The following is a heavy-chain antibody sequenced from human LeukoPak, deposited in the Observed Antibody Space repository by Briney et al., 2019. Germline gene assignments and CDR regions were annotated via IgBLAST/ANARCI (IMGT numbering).Heavy chain of an antibody. J-gene: IGHJ6*02. V-gene: IGHV4-31*03. CDR3: ARDTVIAAAGTKENGMDV. CDR1: GGSISSGGYY. CDR2: IYYSGST. Sequence: SQTLSLTCTVSGGSISSGGYYWSWIRQHPGKGLEWIGYIYYSGSTYYNPSLKSRVTISVDTSKNQFSLKLSSVTAADTAVYYCARDTVIAAAGTKENGMDVWGQGTTVTVSS. D-gene: IGHD6-13*01.